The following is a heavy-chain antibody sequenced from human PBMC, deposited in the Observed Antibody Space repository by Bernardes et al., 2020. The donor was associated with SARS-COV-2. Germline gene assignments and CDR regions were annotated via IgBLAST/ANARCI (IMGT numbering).Heavy chain of an antibody. CDR1: GFTFSTYG. CDR3: ARGRRGLGVVEGFFDY. V-gene: IGHV3-33*01. Sequence: GGSLRLSCAASGFTFSTYGMHWVRQAPGKGLEWVAVIWYDGSNKYYIDSVKGRFSISRDNSKNTLYLQMNSLTAEDTAVYFCARGRRGLGVVEGFFDYWGQGTLITVSS. D-gene: IGHD3-3*01. CDR2: IWYDGSNK. J-gene: IGHJ4*02.